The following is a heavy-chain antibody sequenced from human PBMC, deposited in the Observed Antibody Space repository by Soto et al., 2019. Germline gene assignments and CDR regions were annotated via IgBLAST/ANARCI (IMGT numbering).Heavy chain of an antibody. V-gene: IGHV3-7*01. CDR2: IKEDGSEK. Sequence: PGGSLRLSCAASGFTFSDYYMSWVRQAPGKGLEWVANIKEDGSEKNYVDSVKGRFTISRDNAKNSLYLQMNSLRAEDTAVYYCASLGRHGWGQGTTVTAP. J-gene: IGHJ6*02. CDR1: GFTFSDYY. CDR3: ASLGRHG. D-gene: IGHD3-16*01.